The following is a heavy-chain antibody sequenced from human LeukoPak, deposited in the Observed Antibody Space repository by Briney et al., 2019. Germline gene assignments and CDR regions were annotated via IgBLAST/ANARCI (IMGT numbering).Heavy chain of an antibody. CDR1: EITFSKFW. V-gene: IGHV3-7*01. CDR2: IKQDGSEK. J-gene: IGHJ4*02. D-gene: IGHD6-19*01. CDR3: AREHSSGWYFCCEDY. Sequence: GGSLRLSCAASEITFSKFWMSWVRQAPGKGLEWVANIKQDGSEKYYVDSVKGRFTISRDNAKNSLYLQMNSLRAEDTAVYYCAREHSSGWYFCCEDYWGQGTLVTVSS.